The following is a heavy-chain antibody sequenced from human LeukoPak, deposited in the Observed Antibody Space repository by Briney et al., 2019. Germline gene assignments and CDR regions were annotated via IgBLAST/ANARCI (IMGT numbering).Heavy chain of an antibody. V-gene: IGHV3-7*02. Sequence: GGSLSLSFAAPGFDFSASYIGSGRKAPGKGLGWVATIKPDGSEKYHVDSVSGRFTISRDNTNDSLFLQMNSLRVDDTAVYYCVRGGTYWTVSWGQGTLVNVS. CDR1: GFDFSASY. CDR2: IKPDGSEK. J-gene: IGHJ5*01. CDR3: VRGGTYWTVS. D-gene: IGHD3-16*01.